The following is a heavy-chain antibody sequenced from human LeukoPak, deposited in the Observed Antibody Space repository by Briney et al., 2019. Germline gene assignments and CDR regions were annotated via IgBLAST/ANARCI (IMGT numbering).Heavy chain of an antibody. Sequence: SQTLSLTCAVYGGSFSGYYCSWIRPPPRRGLEGSGEIKHSGSTNYNPSLKSRGTIAEDTSKNQSALKLSSVTAADTAVYYCARGRAMVRGSTPFDYWAQGTLVSVSS. V-gene: IGHV4-34*01. CDR3: ARGRAMVRGSTPFDY. CDR1: GGSFSGYY. D-gene: IGHD3-10*01. CDR2: IKHSGST. J-gene: IGHJ4*02.